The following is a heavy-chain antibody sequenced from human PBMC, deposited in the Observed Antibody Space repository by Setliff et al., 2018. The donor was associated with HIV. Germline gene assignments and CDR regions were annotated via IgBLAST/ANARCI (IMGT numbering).Heavy chain of an antibody. V-gene: IGHV4-61*02. CDR3: ARVSTDYVWGSFLSSGPYYFDF. J-gene: IGHJ6*03. D-gene: IGHD3-16*01. Sequence: SETLSLTCTVSGGSISSGDYYWTWIRQPAGKGLQWIGRIHTSGNTNYNPSLKSRVTISVDTSKSQFSLKLSSLTAADTAAYFCARVSTDYVWGSFLSSGPYYFDFWGQGTTVTVSS. CDR2: IHTSGNT. CDR1: GGSISSGDYY.